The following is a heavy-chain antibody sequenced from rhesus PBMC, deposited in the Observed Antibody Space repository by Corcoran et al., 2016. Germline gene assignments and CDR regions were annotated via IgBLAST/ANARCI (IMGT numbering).Heavy chain of an antibody. V-gene: IGHV3S5*01. CDR3: AKGSYSSWSVDY. CDR2: INSGGGST. D-gene: IGHD6-13*01. J-gene: IGHJ4*01. CDR1: GFTFSSYG. Sequence: EVQLVETGGGLVQPGGSLKLSCAASGFTFSSYGMSWVRQAPGKGLEWVSAINSGGGSTYSADSVKGRFTISRDNSKNTRSLQMNSLRAEDTAVYYCAKGSYSSWSVDYWGQGVLVTVSS.